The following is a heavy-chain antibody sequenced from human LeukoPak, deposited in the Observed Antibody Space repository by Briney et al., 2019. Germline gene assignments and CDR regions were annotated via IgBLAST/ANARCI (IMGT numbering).Heavy chain of an antibody. Sequence: PGESLRISCKGSGYSFTSYWISWVRQMPGKGLEWMVTIDHSDSYTTYSPSFQGHVTISADNYFSTAYLQWSSLKASDTAMYYCAGAGIAVAGNAEYFQHWGQGTLVTVSS. J-gene: IGHJ1*01. CDR3: AGAGIAVAGNAEYFQH. CDR1: GYSFTSYW. CDR2: IDHSDSYT. V-gene: IGHV5-10-1*01. D-gene: IGHD6-19*01.